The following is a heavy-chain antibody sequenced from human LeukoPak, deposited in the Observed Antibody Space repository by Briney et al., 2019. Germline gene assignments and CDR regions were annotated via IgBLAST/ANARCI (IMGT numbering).Heavy chain of an antibody. J-gene: IGHJ4*02. Sequence: PSETLSLTCSVSGDSISSNTCYWGWIRQPPGKGLEWIGTICSSGSTYYNPSLKSRVTISVDTSKNQFSLRLTSVTAADTAIYYCVKDRGNHVTDYWGQGTLVTVSS. CDR3: VKDRGNHVTDY. CDR2: ICSSGST. CDR1: GDSISSNTCY. D-gene: IGHD1-14*01. V-gene: IGHV4-39*07.